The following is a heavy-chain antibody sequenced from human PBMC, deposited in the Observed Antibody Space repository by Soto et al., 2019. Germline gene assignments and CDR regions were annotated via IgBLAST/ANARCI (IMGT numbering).Heavy chain of an antibody. D-gene: IGHD3-3*01. CDR2: VNGNGGST. CDR1: GFTFSAYD. V-gene: IGHV3-23*01. CDR3: ARDRRTRITIFGAYGMDV. Sequence: GGSLRLSCVASGFTFSAYDMNWVCQAPGKGLEWVSLVNGNGGSTYYADSVKGRFTISRDNAKNSLYLQMNSLRAEDTAVYYCARDRRTRITIFGAYGMDVWGQGTTVTVSS. J-gene: IGHJ6*02.